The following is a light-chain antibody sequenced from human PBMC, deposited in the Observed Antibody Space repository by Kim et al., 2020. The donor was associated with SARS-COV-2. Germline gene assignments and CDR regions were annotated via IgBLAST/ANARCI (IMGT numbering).Light chain of an antibody. CDR3: SSYTAASTWV. Sequence: GHSTTISCIGSSSDIGGYKSVSWYQQHPGKPPKLMISDVTKRPSGVSNRFSGSKSGNTASLTISGLQADDDADYYCSSYTAASTWVFGGGTKVTVL. CDR1: SSDIGGYKS. CDR2: DVT. J-gene: IGLJ3*02. V-gene: IGLV2-14*03.